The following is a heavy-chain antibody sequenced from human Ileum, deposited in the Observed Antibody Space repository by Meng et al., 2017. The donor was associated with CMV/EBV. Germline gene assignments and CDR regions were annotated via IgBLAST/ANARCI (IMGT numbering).Heavy chain of an antibody. Sequence: QVPLRQWVAGLLQPWETLSLTCAVSGKPLNDFFCSWIRQPPGRGLEWIGEVNNRGRTNYTPSLKSRLTISIDTSKRQLSLMVTSVTAADSAIYYCASGRLQFTPSALQHWGPGTLVTVSS. CDR1: GKPLNDFF. D-gene: IGHD5-24*01. V-gene: IGHV4-34*02. J-gene: IGHJ1*01. CDR3: ASGRLQFTPSALQH. CDR2: VNNRGRT.